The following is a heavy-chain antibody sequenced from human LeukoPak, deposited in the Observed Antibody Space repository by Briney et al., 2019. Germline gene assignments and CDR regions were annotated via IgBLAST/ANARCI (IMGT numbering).Heavy chain of an antibody. CDR2: INPNSGGT. CDR1: GYTFTGYY. Sequence: ASVKVSCKASGYTFTGYYMHWVRQAPGQGLEWMGRINPNSGGTDYAQKFQGRVTMTRDTSISAAYMELSSLRSDDTAVYYCARATIAARPFDFWGQGTLVTVSS. V-gene: IGHV1-2*06. D-gene: IGHD6-6*01. J-gene: IGHJ4*02. CDR3: ARATIAARPFDF.